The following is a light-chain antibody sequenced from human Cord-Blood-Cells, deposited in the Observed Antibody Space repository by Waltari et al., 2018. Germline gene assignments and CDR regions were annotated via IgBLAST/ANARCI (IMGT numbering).Light chain of an antibody. J-gene: IGLJ1*01. Sequence: QSALTQPASVSGSPGKSITISCPGTSSDVGGYNYVSWYQQHPGKAPKLMIYDFSNRPSGVSNRFSGXXSVXTXXXXIAGLQAEDEADYYCSSYTSSSTPYVFGTGTKVTVL. V-gene: IGLV2-14*01. CDR2: DFS. CDR3: SSYTSSSTPYV. CDR1: SSDVGGYNY.